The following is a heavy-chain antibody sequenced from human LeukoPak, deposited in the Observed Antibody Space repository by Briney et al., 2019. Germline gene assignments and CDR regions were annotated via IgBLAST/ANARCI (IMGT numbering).Heavy chain of an antibody. J-gene: IGHJ4*02. V-gene: IGHV3-66*01. CDR3: ARGQTDLLRNYFDY. CDR2: IYTAGNT. CDR1: GFVVSHKY. Sequence: GGSLRLSCAASGFVVSHKYMSWVRQAPGKGLEWLSIIYTAGNTYSADSVKGRFTISRDNSRNSVHLQMNNLRDDDTAVYYCARGQTDLLRNYFDYWGPGTPVTVSS.